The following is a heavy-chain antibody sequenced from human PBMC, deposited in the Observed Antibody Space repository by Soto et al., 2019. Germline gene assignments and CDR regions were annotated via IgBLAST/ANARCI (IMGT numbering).Heavy chain of an antibody. Sequence: SETLSLTCTVSVVSTSSDNYWSWIRQPPGKGLEWIGHIYYSGNTDYNPSLKSRLAISIDTYKNQFSLKLSSVTAADTAVYFCAREGGESSDGLYYFHSWGQASLVTLSS. J-gene: IGHJ4*02. D-gene: IGHD3-16*01. V-gene: IGHV4-30-4*01. CDR2: IYYSGNT. CDR1: VVSTSSDNY. CDR3: AREGGESSDGLYYFHS.